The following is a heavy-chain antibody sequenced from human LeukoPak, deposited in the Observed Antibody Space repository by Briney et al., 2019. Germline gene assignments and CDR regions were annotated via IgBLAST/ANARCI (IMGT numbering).Heavy chain of an antibody. CDR1: VGSLSSYY. CDR3: ARDSIEVPGTFDY. Sequence: SETLSLTCTVSVGSLSSYYWSWIRHPAGKGLEWIGHIYTSGSTNYNPSPTSRVTILIDKSKNQFSLNLGSVTAADTAVYYCARDSIEVPGTFDYGARRPRVPV. D-gene: IGHD6-19*01. V-gene: IGHV4-4*07. CDR2: IYTSGST. J-gene: IGHJ4*02.